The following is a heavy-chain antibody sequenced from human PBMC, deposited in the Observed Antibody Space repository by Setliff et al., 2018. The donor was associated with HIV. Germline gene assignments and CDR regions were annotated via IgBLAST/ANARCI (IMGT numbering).Heavy chain of an antibody. Sequence: SETLSLTCAMYGNSFGDFYWNWIRQAPGKGLEWIVELNDRGHINYNPSLKSRVTISQDTSKRQFSLRMTSVTTADTAVYYCAIFFVTSVTTQDHWGQGTLVTVSS. D-gene: IGHD4-17*01. CDR1: GNSFGDFY. CDR2: LNDRGHI. CDR3: AIFFVTSVTTQDH. J-gene: IGHJ4*02. V-gene: IGHV4-34*01.